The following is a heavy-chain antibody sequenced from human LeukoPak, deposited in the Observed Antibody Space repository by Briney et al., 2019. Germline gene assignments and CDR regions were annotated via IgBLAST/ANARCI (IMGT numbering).Heavy chain of an antibody. CDR2: INPNSGGT. CDR3: ARGIAVAGTTTVDY. J-gene: IGHJ4*02. D-gene: IGHD6-19*01. Sequence: ASVKVSCKASGYTFTGYYMHWVRQAPGQGLEWMGWINPNSGGTNYAQKFQGRVTMTRDTSISTAYMELSRLRSDDTAVYYCARGIAVAGTTTVDYWGQGTLVTVSS. V-gene: IGHV1-2*02. CDR1: GYTFTGYY.